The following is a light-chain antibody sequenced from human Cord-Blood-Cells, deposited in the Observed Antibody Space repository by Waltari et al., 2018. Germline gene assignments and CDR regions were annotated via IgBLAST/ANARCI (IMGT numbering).Light chain of an antibody. V-gene: IGLV2-14*01. CDR1: TSDVGGYNF. CDR2: DVS. Sequence: QSALTHPASLSGSPGQSITISCTGTTSDVGGYNFASWYQQHPRKAPKLMIYDVSNRPSGVSNRFSVSKSGNTASLTISGLQAEDEADYYCSSYTSSSTYVFGTGTKVTVL. CDR3: SSYTSSSTYV. J-gene: IGLJ1*01.